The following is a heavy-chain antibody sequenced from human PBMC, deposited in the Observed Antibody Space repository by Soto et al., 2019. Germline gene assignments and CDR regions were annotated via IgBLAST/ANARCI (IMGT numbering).Heavy chain of an antibody. CDR3: AQSRDSNTYYYGSGSYRRRGFDY. CDR1: GFTFSSYA. V-gene: IGHV3-23*01. Sequence: EVQLLESGGGLVQPGGSLRLSCAASGFTFSSYAMSWVRQAPGKGLEWVSALSGSGGSTYYADSVKGRFTISRDNSKTMLYLQMNSLRAEDTAVYYCAQSRDSNTYYYGSGSYRRRGFDYWGQGTLVTVSS. D-gene: IGHD3-10*01. CDR2: LSGSGGST. J-gene: IGHJ4*02.